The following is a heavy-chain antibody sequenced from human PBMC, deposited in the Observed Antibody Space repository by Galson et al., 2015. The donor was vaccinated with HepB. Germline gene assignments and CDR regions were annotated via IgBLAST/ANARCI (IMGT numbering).Heavy chain of an antibody. V-gene: IGHV6-1*01. D-gene: IGHD4-23*01. Sequence: CAISGDSVSSHSAAWNWVRQSPSRGLEWLGRTYYRSKWYNDYAVSVKSRITINPDTSKNQFSLQLNSATPEDTAVYYCAREYGGSEDDAFDIWGQGTMVTVSS. CDR3: AREYGGSEDDAFDI. CDR1: GDSVSSHSAA. J-gene: IGHJ3*02. CDR2: TYYRSKWYN.